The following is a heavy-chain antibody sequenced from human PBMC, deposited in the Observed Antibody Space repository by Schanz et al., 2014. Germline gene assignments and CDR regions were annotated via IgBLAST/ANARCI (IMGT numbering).Heavy chain of an antibody. CDR3: TRGGYSYALSAFDI. CDR2: ISAYNGNT. V-gene: IGHV1-18*01. D-gene: IGHD5-18*01. J-gene: IGHJ3*02. Sequence: QVQLVQSGDEVKKPGASVKVSCQTSGYTFTSYGINWVRQAPGQGLEWMGWISAYNGNTNYALKLQGRVTMTTDTSTGTAYMELRSLRSDDTALYYCTRGGYSYALSAFDIWGQGTMVTVSS. CDR1: GYTFTSYG.